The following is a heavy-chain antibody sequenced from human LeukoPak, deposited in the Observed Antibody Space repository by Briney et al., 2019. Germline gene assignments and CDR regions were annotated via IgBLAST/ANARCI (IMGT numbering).Heavy chain of an antibody. J-gene: IGHJ4*02. CDR1: GFTFSSYA. D-gene: IGHD6-13*01. V-gene: IGHV3-30-3*01. Sequence: GRSLRLSCAASGFTFSSYAMHWVRQAPGKGLEWVAVISYDGSNKYYADSVKGRFTISRDNSKSTLYLQMNSLRAEDTAVYYCARDGYSSSFDYWGQGTLVTVSS. CDR2: ISYDGSNK. CDR3: ARDGYSSSFDY.